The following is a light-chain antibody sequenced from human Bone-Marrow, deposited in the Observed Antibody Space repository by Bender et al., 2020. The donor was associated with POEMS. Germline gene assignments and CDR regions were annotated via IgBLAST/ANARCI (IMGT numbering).Light chain of an antibody. CDR3: YSTFNSANDGGV. J-gene: IGLJ3*02. CDR1: ALAKQY. CDR2: KNT. V-gene: IGLV3-10*01. Sequence: SFELTQPPSVSVSPGQTARITCSGDALAKQYTYWYQQKSGQAPVLVIYKNTRRPSGIPERFSGSRSGTMDNLTISGAKVEDEADYHCYSTFNSANDGGVFGGGTKVTVL.